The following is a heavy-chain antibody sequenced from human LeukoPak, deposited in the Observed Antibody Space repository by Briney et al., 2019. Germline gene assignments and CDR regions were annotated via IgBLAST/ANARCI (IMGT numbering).Heavy chain of an antibody. D-gene: IGHD3-10*01. V-gene: IGHV1-69*11. CDR3: ARDAGLYGSVPQRN. Sequence: ASVKVSCKASGGTFSSYAISWVRQAPGQGREWMGRIIPILRTPNYAQNFQGRVTITTDESTSTAYMELSSLRSEDTAVYYCARDAGLYGSVPQRNWGQGTLVTVSS. J-gene: IGHJ4*02. CDR1: GGTFSSYA. CDR2: IIPILRTP.